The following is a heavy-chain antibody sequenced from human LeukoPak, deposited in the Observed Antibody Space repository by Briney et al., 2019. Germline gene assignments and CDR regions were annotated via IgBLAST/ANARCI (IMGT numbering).Heavy chain of an antibody. CDR3: ARGGGMRSWYDFDY. CDR2: IKQDGSDK. D-gene: IGHD6-13*01. V-gene: IGHV3-7*04. J-gene: IGHJ4*02. Sequence: GGSLRLSCATSGFTFSNYWMSWVRRAPGKGLEWEANIKQDGSDKYYVDSVKGRFTISRDNDKNLVHLQMNSLRAEDTAVYYCARGGGMRSWYDFDYWGQGTLVTVSS. CDR1: GFTFSNYW.